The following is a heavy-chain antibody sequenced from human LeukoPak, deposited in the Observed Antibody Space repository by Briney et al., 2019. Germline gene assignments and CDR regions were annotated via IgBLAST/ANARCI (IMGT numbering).Heavy chain of an antibody. V-gene: IGHV3-48*02. Sequence: GGPLRLSCAASGFTFSSYSMNWVRQAPGKGLEWVSYISSSSSTVYYADSVKGRFTISRDNAKNSLYLQMNSLRDEDTAVYYCAFVPWTTVTTIDYWGQGTLVTVSS. J-gene: IGHJ4*02. CDR3: AFVPWTTVTTIDY. D-gene: IGHD4-17*01. CDR1: GFTFSSYS. CDR2: ISSSSSTV.